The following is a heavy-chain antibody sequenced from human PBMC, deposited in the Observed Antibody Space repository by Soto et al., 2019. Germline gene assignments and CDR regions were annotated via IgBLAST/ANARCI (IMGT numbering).Heavy chain of an antibody. Sequence: GGSLRLSCAASGFTFSGSAMHWVRQASGKGLEWVGRIRIKANSYATAYAASVKGRFTISRDDSKNTAYLQMNSLKTEDTAVYHCTRQGMTTVTTWFDPWGQGTLVTVSS. D-gene: IGHD4-4*01. J-gene: IGHJ5*02. CDR2: IRIKANSYAT. CDR3: TRQGMTTVTTWFDP. V-gene: IGHV3-73*01. CDR1: GFTFSGSA.